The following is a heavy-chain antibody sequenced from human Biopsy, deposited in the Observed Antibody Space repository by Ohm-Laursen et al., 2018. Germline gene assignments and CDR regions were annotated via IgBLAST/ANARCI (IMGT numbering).Heavy chain of an antibody. CDR2: MSHRGST. V-gene: IGHV4-34*01. D-gene: IGHD5-12*01. CDR3: ARWEVGYSANDLRFDY. Sequence: TLSLTWAVYGGSFSGSYWTWIRQPPGKGLEWLGEMSHRGSTNHNPSLKSRVPISMDTSKNQFSLKLNSVTAADTAVYYCARWEVGYSANDLRFDYWGQGTLVTVSS. J-gene: IGHJ4*02. CDR1: GGSFSGSY.